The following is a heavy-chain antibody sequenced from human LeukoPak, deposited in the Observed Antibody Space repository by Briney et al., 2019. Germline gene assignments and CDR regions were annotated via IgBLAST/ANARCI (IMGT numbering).Heavy chain of an antibody. CDR2: ISPDSGYI. CDR1: GFTFSSHS. D-gene: IGHD6-13*01. Sequence: NPGGSLRLSCAASGFTFSSHSLMWVRQAPGKGLEWVSSISPDSGYIYYADSVKGRFTISRDNAENSLFLQMNSLGAEDTAVYYCAPLSAVTHYYFDYWGQGTLVTVSS. CDR3: APLSAVTHYYFDY. J-gene: IGHJ4*02. V-gene: IGHV3-21*01.